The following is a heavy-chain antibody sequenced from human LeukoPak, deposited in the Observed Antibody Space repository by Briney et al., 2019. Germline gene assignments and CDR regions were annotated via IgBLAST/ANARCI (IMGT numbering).Heavy chain of an antibody. Sequence: QAGGSLRLSCAASGFTFDDYAMHWVRQAPGKGLEWVSGISWNSGSIGYADSVKGRFTISRDNAKNSLYLQMNSLRAEDTALYYCAKDKGSGIAVATQAFDYWGQGTLVTVSS. D-gene: IGHD6-19*01. CDR3: AKDKGSGIAVATQAFDY. J-gene: IGHJ4*02. CDR2: ISWNSGSI. V-gene: IGHV3-9*01. CDR1: GFTFDDYA.